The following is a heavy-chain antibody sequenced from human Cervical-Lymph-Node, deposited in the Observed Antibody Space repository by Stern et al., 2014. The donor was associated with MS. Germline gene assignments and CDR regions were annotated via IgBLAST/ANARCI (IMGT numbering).Heavy chain of an antibody. D-gene: IGHD3-16*01. CDR1: GAPVNSGGYY. Sequence: QVQLQESGPGLVKPSQTLSLSCTASGAPVNSGGYYWTWIRQGPGNDLAWIGYIHHRRATFYNPPLKSRVTISVDTSENQVSLMLSSVTAADTAVYYCAAIGPLMEGAAFDIWGQGTLVTVSS. J-gene: IGHJ3*02. CDR3: AAIGPLMEGAAFDI. V-gene: IGHV4-31*03. CDR2: IHHRRAT.